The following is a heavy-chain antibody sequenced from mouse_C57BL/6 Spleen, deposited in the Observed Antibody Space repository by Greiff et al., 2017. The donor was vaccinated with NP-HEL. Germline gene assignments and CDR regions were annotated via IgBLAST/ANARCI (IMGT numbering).Heavy chain of an antibody. CDR1: GYTFTSYW. Sequence: QVQLQQPGAELVMPGASVKLSCKASGYTFTSYWMHWVKQRPGQGLEWIGEIDPSDSYTNYNEKFKSKATLTVDKSSSTAYMQLSSLTSEDSAVYYCAREGLYWGQGTLVTVSA. CDR2: IDPSDSYT. J-gene: IGHJ3*01. V-gene: IGHV1-69*01. CDR3: AREGLY.